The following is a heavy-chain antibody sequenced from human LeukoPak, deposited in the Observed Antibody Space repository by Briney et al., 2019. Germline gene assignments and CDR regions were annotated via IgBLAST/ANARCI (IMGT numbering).Heavy chain of an antibody. J-gene: IGHJ4*02. V-gene: IGHV3-23*01. D-gene: IGHD3-3*01. CDR2: ISGSGGST. CDR1: EFTFSNYA. CDR3: AKELKIFGVVIGGEY. Sequence: PGGSLRLSCVASEFTFSNYAMSWVRQAPGKGLEWVSSISGSGGSTYYADSVKGRFTISRDNSKNTLYLQMNSLRTEDTAVYYCAKELKIFGVVIGGEYWGQGTLVTVSS.